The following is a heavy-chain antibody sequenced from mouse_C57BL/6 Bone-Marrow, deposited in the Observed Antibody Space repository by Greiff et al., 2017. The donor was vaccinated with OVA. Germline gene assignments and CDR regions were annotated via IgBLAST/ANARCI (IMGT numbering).Heavy chain of an antibody. CDR2: INPYNGGT. V-gene: IGHV1-19*01. CDR1: GYTFTDYY. D-gene: IGHD1-1*01. CDR3: ARVGSYYGT. J-gene: IGHJ2*01. Sequence: EVQLQQSGPVLVKPGASVKMSCKASGYTFTDYYMNWVKQSHGKSLEWIGVINPYNGGTSYNQKFKGKATLTVDKSSSTAYMELNSLTSEDSAVYYRARVGSYYGTWGQGTTLTVSS.